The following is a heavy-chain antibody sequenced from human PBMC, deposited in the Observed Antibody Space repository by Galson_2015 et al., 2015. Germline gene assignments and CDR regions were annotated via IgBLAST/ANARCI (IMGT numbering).Heavy chain of an antibody. CDR3: AKDNAQAGAMGY. Sequence: SLRLSCAASGFTFSSYAMSWVRQAPGKGLEWVSAISGSGGSTYYADSVKGRFTISRDNSKNTLYLQMNSLRAEDTAVYYCAKDNAQAGAMGYWGQGTLVTVSS. J-gene: IGHJ4*02. CDR1: GFTFSSYA. D-gene: IGHD5-18*01. CDR2: ISGSGGST. V-gene: IGHV3-23*01.